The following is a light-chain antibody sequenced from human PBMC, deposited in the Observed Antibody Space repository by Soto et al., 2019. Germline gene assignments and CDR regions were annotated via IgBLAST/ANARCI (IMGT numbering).Light chain of an antibody. CDR2: DVT. CDR1: SSDVGGNNY. J-gene: IGLJ7*01. V-gene: IGLV2-11*01. Sequence: QSVLTQPRSVSGSPGQSVTISCTGTSSDVGGNNYVSWYQHYPGKAPKLMIYDVTKRPSGVPDRFSGSKSGDTASLTISGLQAEDEAEYYCCSYAGISDKFVFGAGTQLTVL. CDR3: CSYAGISDKFV.